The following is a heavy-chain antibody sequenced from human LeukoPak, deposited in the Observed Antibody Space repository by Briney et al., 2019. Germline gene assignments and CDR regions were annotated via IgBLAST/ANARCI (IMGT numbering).Heavy chain of an antibody. V-gene: IGHV1-2*02. Sequence: ASVKVSCKASGYTFSDYYMHWVRQAPGQGREGMGWINPSSGGTNYAKKFQGRVTMTRDTSISTAYMELSRLRSDDTAVYYCARVRQDRDYYYYYMDVWGKGTTVTVSS. J-gene: IGHJ6*03. D-gene: IGHD6-25*01. CDR1: GYTFSDYY. CDR3: ARVRQDRDYYYYYMDV. CDR2: INPSSGGT.